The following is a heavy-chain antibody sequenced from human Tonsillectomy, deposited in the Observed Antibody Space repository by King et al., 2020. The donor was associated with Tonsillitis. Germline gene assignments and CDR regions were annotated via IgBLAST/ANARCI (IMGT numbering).Heavy chain of an antibody. Sequence: VQLVESGGRLVQPGGSLRLSCAASGFTVSAYAMSWVRQAPGKGLEWVSLISGSTGTTYYADSVKGRFTISRDNSKNTLSLQMSSLRAEDTAVYYCARLVYDRSGYSDYWGQGTLVTVSS. CDR2: ISGSTGTT. CDR1: GFTVSAYA. V-gene: IGHV3-23*04. J-gene: IGHJ4*02. CDR3: ARLVYDRSGYSDY. D-gene: IGHD3-22*01.